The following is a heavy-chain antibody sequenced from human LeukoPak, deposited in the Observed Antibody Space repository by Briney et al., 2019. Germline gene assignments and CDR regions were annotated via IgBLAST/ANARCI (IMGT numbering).Heavy chain of an antibody. CDR1: GYTFTGYY. CDR3: ARARVSLAAVEAVDY. D-gene: IGHD6-25*01. Sequence: ASVTVSCKASGYTFTGYYIHWVRQAPGQGLEWMGWINPNSGGTNYAQRFQGRVTMTRDTSIITAYLELNRLKSDDTAVYYCARARVSLAAVEAVDYWGQGTLVTVSS. J-gene: IGHJ4*02. CDR2: INPNSGGT. V-gene: IGHV1-2*02.